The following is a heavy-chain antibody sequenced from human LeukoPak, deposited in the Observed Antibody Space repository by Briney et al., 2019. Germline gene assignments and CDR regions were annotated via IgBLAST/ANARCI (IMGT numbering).Heavy chain of an antibody. D-gene: IGHD3-10*01. CDR2: INWNGGST. J-gene: IGHJ4*02. Sequence: GGSLRLSCAASGFSFDDYGMSWVRQAPGQGLEWVSGINWNGGSTGYADSVKGRFTISRDDAKNSLYLQMSSLRAEDTALYYCARGFLADLSMVWVDYWGQGTLVTVSS. CDR1: GFSFDDYG. V-gene: IGHV3-20*04. CDR3: ARGFLADLSMVWVDY.